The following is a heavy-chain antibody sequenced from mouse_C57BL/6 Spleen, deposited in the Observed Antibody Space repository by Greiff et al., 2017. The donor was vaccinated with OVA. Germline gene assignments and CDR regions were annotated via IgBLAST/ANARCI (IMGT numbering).Heavy chain of an antibody. CDR2: IDPSDSET. CDR1: GYTFTSYW. CDR3: ARNPYDYDGDYYAMDY. D-gene: IGHD2-4*01. Sequence: QVQLQQPGAELVRPGSSVKLSCKASGYTFTSYWMHWVKQRPIQGLEWIGNIDPSDSETHYNQKFKDKATLTVDKSSSTSYMQLSSLTSEDSAVYYCARNPYDYDGDYYAMDYWGQGTSVTVSS. V-gene: IGHV1-52*01. J-gene: IGHJ4*01.